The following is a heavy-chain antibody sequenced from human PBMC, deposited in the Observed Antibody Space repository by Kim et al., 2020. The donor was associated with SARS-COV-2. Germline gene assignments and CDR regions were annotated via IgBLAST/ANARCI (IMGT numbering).Heavy chain of an antibody. D-gene: IGHD3-3*01. J-gene: IGHJ4*02. CDR3: ARYNDFWSGYYLDY. V-gene: IGHV3-30*07. Sequence: DTVAGRLPIAREKAKNTLYMQMNSQRDEDTAVYYCARYNDFWSGYYLDYWGQGTLVTVSS.